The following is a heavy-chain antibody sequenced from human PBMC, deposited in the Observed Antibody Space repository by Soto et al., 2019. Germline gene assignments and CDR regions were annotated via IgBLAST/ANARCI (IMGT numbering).Heavy chain of an antibody. CDR2: ISYDGSNK. D-gene: IGHD3-16*02. CDR3: AKDPGSGRYRDNWFDP. J-gene: IGHJ5*02. Sequence: QVQLVESGGGVVQPGRSLRLSCAASGFTFSSYGMHWVRQAPGKGLEWVAVISYDGSNKYYADSVKGRFTISRDNSKNTLYLQMNSLRAEDTAVYYCAKDPGSGRYRDNWFDPWGQGTLVTVSS. V-gene: IGHV3-30*18. CDR1: GFTFSSYG.